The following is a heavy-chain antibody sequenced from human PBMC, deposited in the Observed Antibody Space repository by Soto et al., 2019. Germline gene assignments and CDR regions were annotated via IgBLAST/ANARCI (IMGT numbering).Heavy chain of an antibody. V-gene: IGHV1-3*01. CDR2: INAGNGNT. D-gene: IGHD1-26*01. CDR1: GYTFTSYA. Sequence: QVQLVQSGAEVKKPGASVKVSCKASGYTFTSYAMHWVRQAPGQRLEWMGWINAGNGNTKYSQKFQGRVTITRDTSANTAYMELSSLRSEDTAVYYCARGGSLYWYFELWGRGTLVTVSS. CDR3: ARGGSLYWYFEL. J-gene: IGHJ2*01.